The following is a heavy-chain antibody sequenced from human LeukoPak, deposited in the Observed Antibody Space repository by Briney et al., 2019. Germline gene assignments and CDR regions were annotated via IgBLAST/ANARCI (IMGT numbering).Heavy chain of an antibody. CDR2: IGYRGGSI. CDR1: GFTFSSYA. D-gene: IGHD4-11*01. V-gene: IGHV3-23*01. J-gene: IGHJ4*02. CDR3: AKAMGTHDYSYGLFDY. Sequence: GGSLRLSCAASGFTFSSYAMSWVRQAPGKGLEWGSIIGYRGGSIYYAYSVQGRFTISRDNSKNTLSLQMNGLRPEDTAVYYCAKAMGTHDYSYGLFDYWGQGTLVPVSS.